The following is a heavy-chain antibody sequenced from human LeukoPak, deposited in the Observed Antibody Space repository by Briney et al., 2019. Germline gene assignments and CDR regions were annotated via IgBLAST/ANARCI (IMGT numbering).Heavy chain of an antibody. CDR1: GFTFNTYN. Sequence: GGSLRLSCAASGFTFNTYNMNWVRQAPGEGLDWISYISSSGSAIYYADSVKGRFTISRDNAKNSLYLQMNSLRAEDTAVYYCAREYSSSSGRAFDIWGQGTMVTVSS. J-gene: IGHJ3*02. CDR3: AREYSSSSGRAFDI. V-gene: IGHV3-48*01. CDR2: ISSSGSAI. D-gene: IGHD6-6*01.